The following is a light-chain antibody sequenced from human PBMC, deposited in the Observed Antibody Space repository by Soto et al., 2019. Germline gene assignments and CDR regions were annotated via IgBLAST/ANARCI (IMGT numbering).Light chain of an antibody. CDR2: DAS. Sequence: EIVLTQSPATLSLSPGESATLSGRASQSVSSYLAWYQQKPGQAPRLLIYDASNRATGIPARFSGSGSGTDFTLTISSLGPEDFAVYYCQQRSNWPWTFGQGTKVDIK. J-gene: IGKJ1*01. CDR3: QQRSNWPWT. CDR1: QSVSSY. V-gene: IGKV3-11*01.